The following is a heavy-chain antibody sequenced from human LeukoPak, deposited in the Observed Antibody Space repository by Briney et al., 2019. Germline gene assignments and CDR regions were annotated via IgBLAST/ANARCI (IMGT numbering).Heavy chain of an antibody. J-gene: IGHJ6*03. V-gene: IGHV3-30*18. CDR3: AKDSLDIVVVPAALENYYYYMDV. CDR2: ISYDGSNK. CDR1: GFTFSSYG. D-gene: IGHD2-2*01. Sequence: GGSLRLSCAASGFTFSSYGMHWVRQAPGKGLEWVAVISYDGSNKYYADSVKGRFTISRDNSKNTLYLQMNSLRAEDTAVYYCAKDSLDIVVVPAALENYYYYMDVWGKGTTVTVSS.